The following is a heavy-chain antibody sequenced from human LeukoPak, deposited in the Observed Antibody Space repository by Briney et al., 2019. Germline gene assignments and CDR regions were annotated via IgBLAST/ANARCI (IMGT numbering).Heavy chain of an antibody. J-gene: IGHJ4*02. D-gene: IGHD4-17*01. CDR2: ISGSGGST. CDR3: AKDEGYGDYEGYFDY. V-gene: IGHV3-23*01. Sequence: GGSLRLSCAASGFTFSSYAMSWVRQAPGRVLEWVSAISGSGGSTYYADSVKGRFTISRDNSKNTLYLQMNSLRAEDTAVYYCAKDEGYGDYEGYFDYWGQGTLVTVPS. CDR1: GFTFSSYA.